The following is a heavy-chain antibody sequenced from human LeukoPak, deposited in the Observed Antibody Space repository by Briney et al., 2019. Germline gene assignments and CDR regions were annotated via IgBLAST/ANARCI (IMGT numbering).Heavy chain of an antibody. CDR3: ARDDSSGYFLSFDY. D-gene: IGHD3-22*01. CDR2: IYHSGST. CDR1: GYSISSGYS. V-gene: IGHV4-38-2*02. J-gene: IGHJ4*02. Sequence: SETLSRTCSVSGYSISSGYSWGWIRQPPGKGLEGIGSIYHSGSTYYNPSLKSRVTISVDTSKNQFSLKLSSVTAADTAVYYCARDDSSGYFLSFDYWGQGTLVTVSS.